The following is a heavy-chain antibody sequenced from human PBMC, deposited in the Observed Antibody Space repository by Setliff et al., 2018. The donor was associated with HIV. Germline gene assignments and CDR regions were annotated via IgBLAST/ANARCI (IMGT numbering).Heavy chain of an antibody. V-gene: IGHV1-2*02. CDR1: GYTFTGYY. CDR2: ISPNSGDT. Sequence: GASVKVSCKASGYTFTGYYMHWVRQAPGQGPEWMGWISPNSGDTYYAQKFQGSVTMTRDTSINTVYMELTRLRSDDTAVYYCVRAPYYYDNSGYYYDWGQGTLVTVSS. J-gene: IGHJ4*02. CDR3: VRAPYYYDNSGYYYD. D-gene: IGHD3-22*01.